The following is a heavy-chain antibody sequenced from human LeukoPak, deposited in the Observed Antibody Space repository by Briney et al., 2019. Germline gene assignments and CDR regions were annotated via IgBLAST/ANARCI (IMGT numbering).Heavy chain of an antibody. V-gene: IGHV1-69*05. J-gene: IGHJ3*02. CDR3: ARDRELATMWGFSAFDI. D-gene: IGHD5-24*01. CDR1: GGTFSSYA. CDR2: IIPIFGTA. Sequence: ASVKVSCKASGGTFSSYAISWVRQAPGQGLEWMGRIIPIFGTANYAQKFQGRVTITTDESTSTAYMELSSLRSEDTAVYYRARDRELATMWGFSAFDIWGQGTMVTVSS.